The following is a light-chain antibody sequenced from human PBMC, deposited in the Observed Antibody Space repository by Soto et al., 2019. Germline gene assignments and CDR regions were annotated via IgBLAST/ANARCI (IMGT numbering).Light chain of an antibody. Sequence: QSVLTQPPSASGTPGQRVFISCSGGSSNIGGTNYVHWYQQLPGTAPKLLIYGNSNRPSGVPDRFSGSKSGTSASLAITGLQAEDEADYYCQSYDNSLSVYVFGTGTKVTVL. J-gene: IGLJ1*01. CDR1: SSNIGGTNY. CDR3: QSYDNSLSVYV. CDR2: GNS. V-gene: IGLV1-40*01.